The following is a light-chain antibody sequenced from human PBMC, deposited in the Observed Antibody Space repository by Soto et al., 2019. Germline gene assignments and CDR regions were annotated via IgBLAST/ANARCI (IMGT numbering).Light chain of an antibody. V-gene: IGLV2-23*01. CDR3: GSFARSTTFYV. Sequence: PATLSVSPGERATLTCRASQSVSSNLAWYQQHPGKAPKLIIFEGGRRPSGVSGRFSGSKSGNTASLTISGLQSGDEADYYCGSFARSTTFYVFGTGPKVTVL. CDR2: EGG. CDR1: SQSVSSNL. J-gene: IGLJ1*01.